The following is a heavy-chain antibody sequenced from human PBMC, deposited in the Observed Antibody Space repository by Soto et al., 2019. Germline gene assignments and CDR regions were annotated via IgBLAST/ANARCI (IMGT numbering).Heavy chain of an antibody. J-gene: IGHJ6*02. CDR3: ARDRYSSSWSSLLYGMDV. Sequence: SETLSLTCAVYGGSFSGYYWSWIRQPPGKGLEWIGEINHSVSTNYNPSLKSRVTISVDTSKNQFSLKLSSVTAADTAVYYCARDRYSSSWSSLLYGMDVWGQGTRVTVSS. V-gene: IGHV4-34*01. CDR1: GGSFSGYY. CDR2: INHSVST. D-gene: IGHD6-13*01.